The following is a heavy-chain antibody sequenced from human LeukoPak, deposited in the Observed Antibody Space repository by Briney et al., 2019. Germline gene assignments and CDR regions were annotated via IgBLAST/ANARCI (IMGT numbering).Heavy chain of an antibody. CDR3: ARATGYYGMDV. D-gene: IGHD4-11*01. V-gene: IGHV3-13*01. Sequence: PGGSLRLSCAASGFTFSSYDMHWVRQATGKGLEWVSAIGTAGDTYYPGSVKGRFTISRENAKNSLYLQMNSVRAEDTAVYYCARATGYYGMDVWGQGTTVTVSS. CDR1: GFTFSSYD. CDR2: IGTAGDT. J-gene: IGHJ6*02.